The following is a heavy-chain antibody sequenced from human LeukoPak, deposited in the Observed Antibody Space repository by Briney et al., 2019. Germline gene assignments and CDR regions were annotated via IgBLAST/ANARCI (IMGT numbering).Heavy chain of an antibody. CDR1: GDSISNYF. J-gene: IGHJ4*02. D-gene: IGHD6-13*01. CDR2: VSYSGST. Sequence: SETLSLTCTVSGDSISNYFWSWIRQPPGKGLEWIGYVSYSGSTNYNPSLKSRVTISVDTSKNQFSLKLSSVTAADTAVYYCARASPIATDYWGQGTLVTVSS. V-gene: IGHV4-59*01. CDR3: ARASPIATDY.